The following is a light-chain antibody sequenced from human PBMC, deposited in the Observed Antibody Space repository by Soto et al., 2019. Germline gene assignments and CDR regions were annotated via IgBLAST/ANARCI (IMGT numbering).Light chain of an antibody. CDR2: GAS. J-gene: IGKJ5*01. Sequence: EIVMTQSPATLSVSPGERATLSCRASQSVSSNLAWYQQKPGQAPRLLIYGASTRATGIPARFSGSGSGTEFTLSISSLQSEAFGVYYCQQYNNWPPIKFGQGTRLEIK. V-gene: IGKV3D-15*01. CDR3: QQYNNWPPIK. CDR1: QSVSSN.